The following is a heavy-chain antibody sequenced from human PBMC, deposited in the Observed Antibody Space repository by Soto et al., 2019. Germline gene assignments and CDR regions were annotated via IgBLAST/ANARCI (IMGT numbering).Heavy chain of an antibody. CDR1: GFSFSSYS. CDR2: ISSSTRTR. Sequence: GGSLRLSCAASGFSFSSYSMNWVRQAPGKGLEWVSYISSSTRTRYYADSMKGRFTISSDNAKNSLYLQMNSLRAEDTAVYYCARAPPGGHFDYWGQGTQVTVSS. D-gene: IGHD2-15*01. V-gene: IGHV3-48*04. CDR3: ARAPPGGHFDY. J-gene: IGHJ4*02.